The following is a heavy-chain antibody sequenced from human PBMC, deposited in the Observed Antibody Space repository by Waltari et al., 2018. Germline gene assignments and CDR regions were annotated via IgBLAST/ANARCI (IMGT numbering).Heavy chain of an antibody. D-gene: IGHD2-15*01. Sequence: QLQLQESGPGLVKASETLSLTCTVSGDSISSSSYYWGWVRQPPGKGLEWIGNMYYCGSTYYNPSLKSRVTISGDTSKSQFSLKLSSVTAADTSMYYCVRHARTTSGGKHFDHWGQGMLVTVSP. CDR3: VRHARTTSGGKHFDH. CDR1: GDSISSSSYY. CDR2: MYYCGST. J-gene: IGHJ4*02. V-gene: IGHV4-39*01.